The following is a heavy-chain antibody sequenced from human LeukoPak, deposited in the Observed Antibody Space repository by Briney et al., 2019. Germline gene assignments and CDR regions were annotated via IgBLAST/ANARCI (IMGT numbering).Heavy chain of an antibody. J-gene: IGHJ4*02. D-gene: IGHD3-22*01. V-gene: IGHV3-66*01. Sequence: GGSLRLSCAASGFIVSSNYMSWVRQAPGKGLEWVSVIYSGGSTYYADSVKGRFTISRDNSKNTLYLQMNSLRVEDTAVYYCARVEWLLLRDDWGQGTPVTVSS. CDR3: ARVEWLLLRDD. CDR1: GFIVSSNY. CDR2: IYSGGST.